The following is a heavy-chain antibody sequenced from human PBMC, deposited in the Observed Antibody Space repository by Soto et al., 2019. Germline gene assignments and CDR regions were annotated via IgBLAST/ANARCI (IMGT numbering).Heavy chain of an antibody. J-gene: IGHJ6*02. Sequence: HPGGSLRLSCAASGLTVSNAYMAWVRQAPGMGLEWVSVIYDNGTTYYADSVKGRFTISRDTSTNTLSLQMDSLRAEDTAAYYCVRPLPSGRNYGLDVWGQGTTVTVSS. CDR3: VRPLPSGRNYGLDV. D-gene: IGHD3-10*01. CDR2: IYDNGTT. CDR1: GLTVSNAY. V-gene: IGHV3-53*01.